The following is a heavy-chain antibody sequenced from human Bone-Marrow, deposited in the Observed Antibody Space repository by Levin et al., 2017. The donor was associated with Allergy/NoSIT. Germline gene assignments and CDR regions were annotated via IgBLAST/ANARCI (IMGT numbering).Heavy chain of an antibody. CDR3: ARHKGAAADYGDY. CDR2: IYPGDSDT. CDR1: GYSFTSYW. D-gene: IGHD6-25*01. Sequence: PGGSLRLSCKGSGYSFTSYWIGWVRQMPGKGLEWMGIIYPGDSDTRYSPSFQGQVTISADKSISTAYLQWSSLKASDTAMYYCARHKGAAADYGDYWGQGTLVTVSS. V-gene: IGHV5-51*01. J-gene: IGHJ4*02.